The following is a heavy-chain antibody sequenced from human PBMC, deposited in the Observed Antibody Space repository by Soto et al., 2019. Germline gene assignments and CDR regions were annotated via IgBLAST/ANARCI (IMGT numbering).Heavy chain of an antibody. CDR1: GGSISSSNW. CDR3: ARDARYDYYYYYYGMDV. Sequence: SETLSLTCAVSGGSISSSNWWSWVRQPPGKGLEWIGEIYHSGSTNYNPSLKSRVTISVDKSKNQFSLKLSSVTAADTAVYYCARDARYDYYYYYYGMDVWGQGTTVTVSS. CDR2: IYHSGST. D-gene: IGHD3-3*01. J-gene: IGHJ6*02. V-gene: IGHV4-4*02.